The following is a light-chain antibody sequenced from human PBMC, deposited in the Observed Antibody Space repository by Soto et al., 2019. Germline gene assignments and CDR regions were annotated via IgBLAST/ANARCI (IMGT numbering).Light chain of an antibody. V-gene: IGKV1-39*01. CDR1: EDIRKY. J-gene: IGKJ2*01. CDR2: GAS. CDR3: QQSYSTPLYT. Sequence: DIPMTQSPSSLSASVGDRVAITCRASEDIRKYLNWYQQRPGQAPKLLISGASTLQSGVSSRFSGSGSGTAFTLTISGLQPEDFATYYCQQSYSTPLYTFGQGTKLEI.